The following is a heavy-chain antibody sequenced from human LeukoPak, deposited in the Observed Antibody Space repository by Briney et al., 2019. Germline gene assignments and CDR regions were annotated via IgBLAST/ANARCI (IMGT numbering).Heavy chain of an antibody. Sequence: SETLSLTCAVYGGSFSGYYWSWIRQPPGKGLEWIGEINHSGSTNYNPSLKSRVTISVDTSKNQFSLKLSSVTAADTAVYYCARGRDYYGSGAHYYMDVCGNGTTVTVSS. D-gene: IGHD3-10*01. J-gene: IGHJ6*03. CDR2: INHSGST. V-gene: IGHV4-34*01. CDR3: ARGRDYYGSGAHYYMDV. CDR1: GGSFSGYY.